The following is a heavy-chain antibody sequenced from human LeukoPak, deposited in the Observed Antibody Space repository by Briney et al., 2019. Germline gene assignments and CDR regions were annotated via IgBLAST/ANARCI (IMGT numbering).Heavy chain of an antibody. J-gene: IGHJ5*02. Sequence: GGSLRLSCAASGFTFRNYGMSWVRQAPGKGLEWVSAISGDAADIFYADSAKGRFTISRDNSKNTLYLQMNSLRAEDTAVYYCARGGGSSSSLVGWFDPWGQGTLVTVSS. CDR3: ARGGGSSSSLVGWFDP. CDR2: ISGDAADI. V-gene: IGHV3-23*01. CDR1: GFTFRNYG. D-gene: IGHD6-6*01.